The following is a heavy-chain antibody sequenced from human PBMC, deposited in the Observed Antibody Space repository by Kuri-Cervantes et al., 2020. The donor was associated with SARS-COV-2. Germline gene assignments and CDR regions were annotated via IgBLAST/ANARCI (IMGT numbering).Heavy chain of an antibody. CDR1: GFTLSSYA. CDR3: AKDLETQQLVRGLVYYYYYMDV. V-gene: IGHV3-23*01. CDR2: ISGSGGST. Sequence: GESLKISCAASGFTLSSYAMSWVRQAPGKGLEWVSAISGSGGSTYYADSVKGRFTISRDNSKNTLYLQMNSLRAEDTAVYYCAKDLETQQLVRGLVYYYYYMDVWGKGTTVTVSS. D-gene: IGHD6-13*01. J-gene: IGHJ6*03.